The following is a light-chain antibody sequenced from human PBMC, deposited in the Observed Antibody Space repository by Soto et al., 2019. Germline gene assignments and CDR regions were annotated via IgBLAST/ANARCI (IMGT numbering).Light chain of an antibody. Sequence: IQLTQSPSSLSASVGDSVTITCRASQDISSHLAWYQQKPGKAPKVLIYAASTLESGIPSRFSGSGSGTDFTLTISSLQAEDFANHYCQQVKSFLHLTLGGGPKVDSK. CDR1: QDISSH. V-gene: IGKV1-9*01. CDR2: AAS. J-gene: IGKJ4*01. CDR3: QQVKSFLHLT.